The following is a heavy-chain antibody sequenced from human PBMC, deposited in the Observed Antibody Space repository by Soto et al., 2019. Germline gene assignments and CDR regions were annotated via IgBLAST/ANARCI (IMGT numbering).Heavy chain of an antibody. J-gene: IGHJ5*01. Sequence: SETMSLTCTVSGGSISSFYLSWIRQPPGKGLEWIGYTYNNGNTNYNPSLKSRITISVDASKNQLSLRLTSVTAADTAIYYCARSTGKGWFDYWGQGSLVTVSS. CDR3: ARSTGKGWFDY. CDR2: TYNNGNT. CDR1: GGSISSFY. V-gene: IGHV4-59*01.